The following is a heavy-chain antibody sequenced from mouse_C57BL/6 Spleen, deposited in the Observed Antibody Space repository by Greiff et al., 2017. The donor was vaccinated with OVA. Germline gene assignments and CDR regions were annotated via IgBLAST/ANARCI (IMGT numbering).Heavy chain of an antibody. J-gene: IGHJ3*01. Sequence: EVKLQESGPGLVKPSQSLSLTCSVTGYSITSGYYWNWIRQFPGNKLEWMGYISYDGSNNYNPSLKNRSSITRDTSKHQFFLKLNSVTTEDTATYYCARDRAVAWFAYWGQGTLVTVSA. CDR2: ISYDGSN. D-gene: IGHD3-3*01. CDR3: ARDRAVAWFAY. V-gene: IGHV3-6*01. CDR1: GYSITSGYY.